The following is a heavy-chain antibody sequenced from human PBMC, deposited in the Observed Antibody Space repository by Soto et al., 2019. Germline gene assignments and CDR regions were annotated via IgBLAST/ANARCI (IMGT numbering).Heavy chain of an antibody. CDR3: TTDGGIMVRPLFDF. CDR2: VKSSVDGGTT. V-gene: IGHV3-15*01. J-gene: IGHJ4*02. Sequence: GGSLRLSCGASGFIFKKAWMGWVRQAPGKGLEWVGRVKSSVDGGTTDYAAPVQGRFSITRDDSRDTLYLQMNSLKTEDTAVYYCTTDGGIMVRPLFDFWGQGTLVTVSS. CDR1: GFIFKKAW. D-gene: IGHD3-10*01.